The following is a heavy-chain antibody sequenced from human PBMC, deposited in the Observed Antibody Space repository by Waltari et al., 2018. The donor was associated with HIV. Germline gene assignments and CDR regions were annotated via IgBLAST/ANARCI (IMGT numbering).Heavy chain of an antibody. CDR2: FWSYGAEI. D-gene: IGHD6-6*01. Sequence: QVQLVESGGGVVQPGTSLTLSCAVSGFTFSHFVIHWVRQSTGKGLWWLAVFWSYGAEISYADSVKGRFTVSKDSSQKTVYLHLTSLRAEDTALYYCARGYSSSRWIPLYHWGRGTLVTVSS. V-gene: IGHV3-33*01. J-gene: IGHJ4*02. CDR1: GFTFSHFV. CDR3: ARGYSSSRWIPLYH.